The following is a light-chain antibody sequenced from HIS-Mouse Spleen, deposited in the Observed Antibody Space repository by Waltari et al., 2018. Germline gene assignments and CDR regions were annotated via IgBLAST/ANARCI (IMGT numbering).Light chain of an antibody. Sequence: DIVMTQSPLSLPDPPGEPASIPCRSSQSLLHSNGYNYLDWYLQKPGQSPQLLIYLGSNRASGVPDRFSGSGSGTDFTLKISRVEAEDVGVYYCMQALQTPFTFGPGTKVDIK. V-gene: IGKV2-28*01. CDR2: LGS. J-gene: IGKJ3*01. CDR3: MQALQTPFT. CDR1: QSLLHSNGYNY.